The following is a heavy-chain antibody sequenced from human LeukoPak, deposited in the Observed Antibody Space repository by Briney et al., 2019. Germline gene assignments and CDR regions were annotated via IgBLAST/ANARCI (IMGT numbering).Heavy chain of an antibody. D-gene: IGHD1-1*01. J-gene: IGHJ4*02. Sequence: SETLSLTCAVYGGSFSGYFWSWIRQPPGKGLEWIGEINHSGITNYNPSLKSRLIISVDTSKNQFSLSLRSVTAADTAVYYCARAALFGTRFDYWGQGTLVIVSS. CDR3: ARAALFGTRFDY. V-gene: IGHV4-34*01. CDR1: GGSFSGYF. CDR2: INHSGIT.